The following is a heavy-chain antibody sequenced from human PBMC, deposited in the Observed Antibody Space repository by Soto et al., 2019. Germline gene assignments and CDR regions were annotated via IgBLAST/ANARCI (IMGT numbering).Heavy chain of an antibody. V-gene: IGHV3-33*01. J-gene: IGHJ6*02. D-gene: IGHD3-10*01. Sequence: QVQLVESGGGVVQPGRSLRLSCAASGFTFSNYGMPWVRQAPGKGLEWVAVILNDGSNRYHADSVKDRFTISRDNSKNTLYLQINSLRAEDTAVYYCARDDEYSGNGMDVWGQGTTVTVS. CDR1: GFTFSNYG. CDR2: ILNDGSNR. CDR3: ARDDEYSGNGMDV.